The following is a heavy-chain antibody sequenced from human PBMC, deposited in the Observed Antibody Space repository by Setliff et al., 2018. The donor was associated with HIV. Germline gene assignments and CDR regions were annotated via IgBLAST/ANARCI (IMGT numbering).Heavy chain of an antibody. J-gene: IGHJ4*02. V-gene: IGHV3-7*02. CDR3: ARGEPTILIEPAAFFDH. D-gene: IGHD2-2*01. CDR1: GFTFSSYW. CDR2: MNRDGSEK. Sequence: GGSLRLSCAASGFTFSSYWMSWVRQAPGRGLEYVAGMNRDGSEKGYADSERGRFTISRDNAKNSLYLQMNSLRAEDTAVYYCARGEPTILIEPAAFFDHWGQGTLVTVSS.